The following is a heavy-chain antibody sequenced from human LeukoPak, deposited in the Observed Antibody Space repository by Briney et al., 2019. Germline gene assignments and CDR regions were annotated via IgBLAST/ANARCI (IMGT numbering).Heavy chain of an antibody. CDR3: ARGTTPTHYDAFDI. D-gene: IGHD1-1*01. Sequence: SQTLSLTCTVSGGSISSGSYCWSWVRQPAGKGLEWIGHIHASGSTNYNPSPKSRVTISVDTSKNQFSLKLSSVTAADMAMYYCARGTTPTHYDAFDIWGQGTMVTVSS. CDR1: GGSISSGSYC. CDR2: IHASGST. V-gene: IGHV4-61*09. J-gene: IGHJ3*02.